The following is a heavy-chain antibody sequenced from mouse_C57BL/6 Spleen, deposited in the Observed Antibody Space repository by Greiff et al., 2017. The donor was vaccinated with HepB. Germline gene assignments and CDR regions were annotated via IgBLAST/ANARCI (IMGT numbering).Heavy chain of an antibody. CDR1: GYTFTSYD. CDR2: IYPRDGST. V-gene: IGHV1-85*01. D-gene: IGHD2-2*01. Sequence: VQLQQSGPELVKPGASVKLSCKASGYTFTSYDINWVKQRPGQGLEWIGWIYPRDGSTKYNEKFKGKATLTVDTSSSTAYMELHSLTSEDSAVYFCARGRYGYDGLFDYWGQGTTLTVSS. J-gene: IGHJ2*01. CDR3: ARGRYGYDGLFDY.